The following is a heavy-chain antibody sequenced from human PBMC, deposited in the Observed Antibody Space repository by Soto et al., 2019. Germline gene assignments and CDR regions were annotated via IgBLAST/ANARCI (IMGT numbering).Heavy chain of an antibody. J-gene: IGHJ4*02. CDR1: GYTFTSYA. CDR3: ARGAVAGLRGYYFDY. D-gene: IGHD6-19*01. Sequence: QVQLVQSGAEVKKPGASVKVSCKASGYTFTSYAMHWVRQAPGQRLEWMGWINAGNGNTKYSQKFQGRVTITRDTSASTAYMERSSLRSEDTAVYYCARGAVAGLRGYYFDYWGQGTLVTVSS. V-gene: IGHV1-3*01. CDR2: INAGNGNT.